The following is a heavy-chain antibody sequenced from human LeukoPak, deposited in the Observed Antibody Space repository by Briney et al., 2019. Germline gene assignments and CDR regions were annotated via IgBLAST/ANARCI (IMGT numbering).Heavy chain of an antibody. V-gene: IGHV1-18*01. D-gene: IGHD3-10*01. CDR1: GGTFSSYG. CDR3: ARVLYGSGSYIGYNWFDP. Sequence: GASVKVSCKASGGTFSSYGISWVRQAPGQGLEWMGWISAYNGNTNYAQKLQGRVTMTTDTSTSTAYMELRSLRSDDTAVYYCARVLYGSGSYIGYNWFDPWGQGTLVTVSS. J-gene: IGHJ5*02. CDR2: ISAYNGNT.